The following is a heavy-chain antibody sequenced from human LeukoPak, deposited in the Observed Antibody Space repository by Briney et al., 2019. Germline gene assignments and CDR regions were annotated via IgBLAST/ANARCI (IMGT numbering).Heavy chain of an antibody. CDR3: ASLGYYDRSGYYSPIDY. J-gene: IGHJ4*02. CDR1: GGTFISYA. V-gene: IGHV1-69*13. D-gene: IGHD3-22*01. Sequence: ASVKVSCKASGGTFISYAISWVRQAPGQGLEWMGGIIPIFGTANYAQKFQGRVTITADESTSTAYMELSSLRSEDTAVYYCASLGYYDRSGYYSPIDYWGQGTLVTVSP. CDR2: IIPIFGTA.